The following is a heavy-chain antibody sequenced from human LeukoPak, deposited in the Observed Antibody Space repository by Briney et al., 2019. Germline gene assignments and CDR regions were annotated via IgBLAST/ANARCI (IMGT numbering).Heavy chain of an antibody. CDR3: AREDGYNQRGDAFDI. J-gene: IGHJ3*02. CDR2: ISSRSSYI. Sequence: GGSLRLSCAASGFTFSNYTMNWVRQAPGKGLEWVSSISSRSSYIYYADSVKGRFTISRDNAKNSLYLQMNSLRAEDTAVYYCAREDGYNQRGDAFDIWGQGTMVTVSS. V-gene: IGHV3-21*01. CDR1: GFTFSNYT. D-gene: IGHD5-24*01.